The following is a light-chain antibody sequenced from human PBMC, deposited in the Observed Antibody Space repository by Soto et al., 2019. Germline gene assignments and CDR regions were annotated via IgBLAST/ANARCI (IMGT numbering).Light chain of an antibody. CDR2: AVS. CDR1: QSVSSN. V-gene: IGKV3-15*01. J-gene: IGKJ1*01. CDR3: QQYNKWPLT. Sequence: EIMMTQSPGTLSASPGERATLSCRASQSVSSNLAWYQQRPGQAPRLLIYAVSTWATGIPARFSGSRSGTEFTLTISSLQSEDFAVYYCQQYNKWPLTFGQGTKVEIK.